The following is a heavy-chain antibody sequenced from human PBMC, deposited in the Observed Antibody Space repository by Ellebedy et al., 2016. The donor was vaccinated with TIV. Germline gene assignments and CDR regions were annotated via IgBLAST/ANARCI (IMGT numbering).Heavy chain of an antibody. D-gene: IGHD1-26*01. Sequence: SETLSLTCTVSGGSITSYYWSWIRQPPGKGLEWIGHIYYGGRPNYYPSLKSRVTISLDTSKNHFSLSLSSLTAADTALYYCARDGTNSYYYYHGMDVWGQGTTVTVSS. J-gene: IGHJ6*02. CDR1: GGSITSYY. CDR3: ARDGTNSYYYYHGMDV. V-gene: IGHV4-59*01. CDR2: IYYGGRP.